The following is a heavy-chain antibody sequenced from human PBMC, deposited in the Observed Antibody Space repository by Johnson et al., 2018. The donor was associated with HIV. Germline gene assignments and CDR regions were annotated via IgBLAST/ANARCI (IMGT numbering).Heavy chain of an antibody. J-gene: IGHJ3*02. Sequence: QVQLVESGGGVVQPGRSLRLSCAASGFTFNDYYMNWIRQAPGKGLEWISYISGRGFDTIYADSVKGRFTLSRDNAKKSLYLQMSSLRAEDTAVYYCARAPYNWNEGLFAAVDMWGRGTKVTVSS. CDR2: ISGRGFDT. CDR1: GFTFNDYY. V-gene: IGHV3-11*06. D-gene: IGHD1-20*01. CDR3: ARAPYNWNEGLFAAVDM.